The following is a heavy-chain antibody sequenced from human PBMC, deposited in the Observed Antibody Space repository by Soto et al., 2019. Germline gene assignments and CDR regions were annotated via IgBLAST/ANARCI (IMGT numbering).Heavy chain of an antibody. CDR3: ARCRGSSWYVAEYFQH. D-gene: IGHD6-13*01. CDR1: GGSISSSSYY. CDR2: IYYSGST. J-gene: IGHJ1*01. Sequence: QLQLQESGPGLVKPSETLSLTCTVSGGSISSSSYYWGWIRQPPGKGLEWIGSIYYSGSTYYNPSLKSRVTISVDTSKNQFSLKLSSVTAADTAVYYCARCRGSSWYVAEYFQHWGQGTLVTVSS. V-gene: IGHV4-39*01.